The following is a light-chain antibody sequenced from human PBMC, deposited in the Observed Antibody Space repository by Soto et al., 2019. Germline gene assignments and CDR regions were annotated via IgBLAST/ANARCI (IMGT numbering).Light chain of an antibody. CDR1: SGHSSNI. CDR2: LEGSGSY. J-gene: IGLJ3*02. Sequence: QSVLTQSSSASASLGSSVKLTCTLSSGHSSNIIAWHQQQPGKAPRYLMKLEGSGSYNKGSGVPDRFSGSSSGADRYLTISNLQFEDEADYYCETWDSNTNWVFGGGPKVTVL. V-gene: IGLV4-60*02. CDR3: ETWDSNTNWV.